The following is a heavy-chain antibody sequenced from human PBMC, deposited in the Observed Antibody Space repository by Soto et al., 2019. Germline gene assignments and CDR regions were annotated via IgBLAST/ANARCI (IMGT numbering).Heavy chain of an antibody. Sequence: PGGSLRLSCAASGFTFSSYAMSWVRQAPGKGLEWVSAISGSGGSTYHADSVKGRFTISRDNSKNTLYLQMNSLRAEDTAVYYCANELEAAVGTIWFDPWGQGTLVTVSS. CDR3: ANELEAAVGTIWFDP. J-gene: IGHJ5*02. D-gene: IGHD6-13*01. CDR1: GFTFSSYA. CDR2: ISGSGGST. V-gene: IGHV3-23*01.